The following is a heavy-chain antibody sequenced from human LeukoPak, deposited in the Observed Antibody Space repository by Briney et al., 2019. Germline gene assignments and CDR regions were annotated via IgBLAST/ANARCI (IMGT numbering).Heavy chain of an antibody. D-gene: IGHD2-2*01. V-gene: IGHV1-69-2*01. Sequence: ASVKISCKVSGYTFTDYYMHWVQQAPGKGLEWMGLVDPEDGETIYAEKFQGRVTITADTSISTAYMELSRLRSDDTAVYYCARDTVPAAIVNWFDPWGQGTLVTVSA. CDR1: GYTFTDYY. J-gene: IGHJ5*02. CDR2: VDPEDGET. CDR3: ARDTVPAAIVNWFDP.